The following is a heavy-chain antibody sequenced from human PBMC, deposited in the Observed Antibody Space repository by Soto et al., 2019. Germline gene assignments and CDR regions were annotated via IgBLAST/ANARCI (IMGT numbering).Heavy chain of an antibody. Sequence: PGESLKISCKGSGYSFTSYWIGWVRQMPGKGLEWMGIIYPGDSDTRYSPSFQGQVTISADKSISTAYLQWSSLKASDTAMYYCARRGCTNGVCYTFDPWGQGTLVTVSS. D-gene: IGHD2-8*01. CDR1: GYSFTSYW. J-gene: IGHJ5*02. CDR3: ARRGCTNGVCYTFDP. V-gene: IGHV5-51*01. CDR2: IYPGDSDT.